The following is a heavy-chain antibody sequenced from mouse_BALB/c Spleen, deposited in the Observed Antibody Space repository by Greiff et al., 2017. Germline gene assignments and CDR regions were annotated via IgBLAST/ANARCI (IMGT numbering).Heavy chain of an antibody. CDR1: GYSITSDYA. V-gene: IGHV3-2*02. D-gene: IGHD1-1*01. CDR3: ARGYYGGYYAMDY. Sequence: EVQLVESGPGLVKPSQSLSLTCTVTGYSITSDYAWNWIRQFPGNKLEWMGYISYSGSTSYNPSLKSRISITRDTSKNQFFLQLNSVTTEDTATYYCARGYYGGYYAMDYWGQGTSVTVSS. J-gene: IGHJ4*01. CDR2: ISYSGST.